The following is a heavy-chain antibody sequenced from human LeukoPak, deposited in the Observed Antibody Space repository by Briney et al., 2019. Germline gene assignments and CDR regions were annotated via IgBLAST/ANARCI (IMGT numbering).Heavy chain of an antibody. CDR3: ARMGIAAANAYWFLDL. D-gene: IGHD6-13*01. CDR1: GGSIRSYY. V-gene: IGHV4-59*08. CDR2: IHYSGST. J-gene: IGHJ2*01. Sequence: PSETLSLTCTVSGGSIRSYYWSWIRQPPGKGLEWIGYIHYSGSTNYNPSLNSRVTMSLDTSKNQLSLKLSSVTAADTAVYYCARMGIAAANAYWFLDLWGRGTLVTVSS.